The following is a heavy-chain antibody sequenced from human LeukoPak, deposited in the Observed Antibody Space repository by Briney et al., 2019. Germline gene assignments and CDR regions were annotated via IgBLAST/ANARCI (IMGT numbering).Heavy chain of an antibody. Sequence: PGGSLRLSCAASGLSFSSYSMNWVRQAPGKGLEWVSSISSAGGYIHYADSVKGRFTISRDNAKNSLYLQMNSLRVEDTAIYYCARDKGSDYYYYYMDVWGKGTTVTVSS. D-gene: IGHD6-19*01. CDR1: GLSFSSYS. J-gene: IGHJ6*03. CDR2: ISSAGGYI. V-gene: IGHV3-21*01. CDR3: ARDKGSDYYYYYMDV.